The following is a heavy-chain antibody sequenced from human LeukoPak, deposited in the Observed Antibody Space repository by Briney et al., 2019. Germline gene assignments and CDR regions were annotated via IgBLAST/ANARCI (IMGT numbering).Heavy chain of an antibody. CDR3: ARGRRGYSGYSPGFAQTH. CDR1: GGSVSSGGYY. D-gene: IGHD5-12*01. J-gene: IGHJ4*02. Sequence: PSETLSLTCPVSGGSVSSGGYYWSWIRQPPGKGLEWIGEINHSGSTNYNPSLKSRVTISVDTSKNQFSLKLSSVTAADTAVYYCARGRRGYSGYSPGFAQTHWGQGTLVTVSS. CDR2: INHSGST. V-gene: IGHV4-34*01.